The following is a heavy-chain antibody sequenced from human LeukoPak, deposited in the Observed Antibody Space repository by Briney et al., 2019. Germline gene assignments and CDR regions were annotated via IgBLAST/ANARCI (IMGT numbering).Heavy chain of an antibody. D-gene: IGHD2/OR15-2a*01. V-gene: IGHV3-74*01. Sequence: GGSLRLSCAASGFTFSSYWMHWVRQAPGMGLVWVSHITSDGRTTSYADSMKGRFTISRDNAKNTLYLQMNSLRAGDTAVYYCARGGSPIYDAFEIWGQGTKVTVSS. CDR2: ITSDGRTT. CDR3: ARGGSPIYDAFEI. CDR1: GFTFSSYW. J-gene: IGHJ3*02.